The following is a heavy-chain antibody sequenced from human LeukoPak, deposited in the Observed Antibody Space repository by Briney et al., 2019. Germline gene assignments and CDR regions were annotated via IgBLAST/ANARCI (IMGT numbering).Heavy chain of an antibody. CDR1: GFTFSSYA. D-gene: IGHD4-11*01. Sequence: GGSLRLSCAASGFTFSSYATSWVRQAPAKGLEWVSAVSGSGGSTYYADSVKGRFTISRDNSKNTLYLQMNSLRAEDTAVYYCAKDLYSNYERDFDYRGQGTLVTVSS. CDR3: AKDLYSNYERDFDY. J-gene: IGHJ4*02. V-gene: IGHV3-23*01. CDR2: VSGSGGST.